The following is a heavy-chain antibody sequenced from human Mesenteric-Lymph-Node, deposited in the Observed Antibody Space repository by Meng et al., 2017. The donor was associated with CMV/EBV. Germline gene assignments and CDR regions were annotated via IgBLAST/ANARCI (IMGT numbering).Heavy chain of an antibody. D-gene: IGHD3-10*01. Sequence: CAVSGGSISSNHWWSWVRQPPGKGLEWIGEINHSGSTYQNASLKSRVTISVDRSKNQFSLKLTSVTAADTAVYYCARVSGSGSPITDWGQGTLVTVSS. CDR1: GGSISSNHW. CDR3: ARVSGSGSPITD. J-gene: IGHJ4*02. CDR2: INHSGST. V-gene: IGHV4-4*02.